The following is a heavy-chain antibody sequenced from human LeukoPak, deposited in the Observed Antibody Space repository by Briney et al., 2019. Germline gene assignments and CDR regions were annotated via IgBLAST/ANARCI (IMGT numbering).Heavy chain of an antibody. D-gene: IGHD1-26*01. J-gene: IGHJ3*02. CDR1: GDSIITYD. V-gene: IGHV4-59*12. CDR3: AREPRGKWELSEVNAFDI. Sequence: SETLSLTCTVSGDSIITYDWSWIRQPPGKGLEWIGYIYYSGSTNYNPSLKSRVTISVDTSKNQFSLKLSSVTAADTAVYYCAREPRGKWELSEVNAFDIWGQGTMVTVSS. CDR2: IYYSGST.